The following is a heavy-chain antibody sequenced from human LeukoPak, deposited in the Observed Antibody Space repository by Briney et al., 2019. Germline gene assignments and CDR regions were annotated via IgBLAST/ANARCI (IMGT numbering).Heavy chain of an antibody. CDR1: GFTFSDYY. J-gene: IGHJ5*02. D-gene: IGHD4-17*01. Sequence: GGSLRLSCAASGFTFSDYYMSWIRQAPGKGLEWVSYISSSGSTIYYADSVKGRFTISRDNAKNSLYLQMNSLRAEDTAVYYCARQPHDYARLRHWFDPWGQGTLVTVSS. CDR3: ARQPHDYARLRHWFDP. CDR2: ISSSGSTI. V-gene: IGHV3-11*01.